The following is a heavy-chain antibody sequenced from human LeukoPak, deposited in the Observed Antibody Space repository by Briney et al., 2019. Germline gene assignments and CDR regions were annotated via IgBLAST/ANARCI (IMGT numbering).Heavy chain of an antibody. J-gene: IGHJ5*02. V-gene: IGHV5-10-1*01. CDR2: IDPSNSYT. D-gene: IGHD2-2*01. Sequence: GESLQISCKGSGSSFISYWITWVRQLPGNGLEWMGNIDPSNSYTNYSPSFQGHVTISADMSVSTAYLQWSSLKASDTAIYYCARHWAYCTTTSCPNWFDPWGQGTLVTVSS. CDR3: ARHWAYCTTTSCPNWFDP. CDR1: GSSFISYW.